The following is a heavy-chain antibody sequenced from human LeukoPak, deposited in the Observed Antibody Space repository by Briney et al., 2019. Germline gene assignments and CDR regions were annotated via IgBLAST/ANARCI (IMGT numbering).Heavy chain of an antibody. Sequence: SETLSLTCTVSGGSISSYYWSWIRQPAGKGLELIGRMSTNYNPSLKGRVTMSVDTSKNQFFLKLSSVTAADTAVYYCAREARYFDWLLFSYYYYMDVWGKGTTVTISS. CDR3: AREARYFDWLLFSYYYYMDV. J-gene: IGHJ6*03. CDR1: GGSISSYY. CDR2: MST. D-gene: IGHD3-9*01. V-gene: IGHV4-4*07.